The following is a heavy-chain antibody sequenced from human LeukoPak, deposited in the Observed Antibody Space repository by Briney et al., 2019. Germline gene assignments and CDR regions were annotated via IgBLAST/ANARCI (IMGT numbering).Heavy chain of an antibody. CDR3: ARDRVAARQWGYYYYMDV. CDR2: IKQDGSEK. V-gene: IGHV3-7*01. D-gene: IGHD6-6*01. J-gene: IGHJ6*03. CDR1: GFTFSSYW. Sequence: GRSLRLSCAASGFTFSSYWISWVRQAPGKGLEWVANIKQDGSEKYYVDSVKGRFTISRDNAKNSLYLQMNSLRAEDTAVYYCARDRVAARQWGYYYYMDVWGKGTTVTVSS.